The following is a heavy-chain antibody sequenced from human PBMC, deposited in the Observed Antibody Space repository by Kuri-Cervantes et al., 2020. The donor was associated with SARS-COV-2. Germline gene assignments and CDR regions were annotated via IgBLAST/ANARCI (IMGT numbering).Heavy chain of an antibody. D-gene: IGHD3-22*01. J-gene: IGHJ4*02. CDR2: TRNKANSYTT. V-gene: IGHV3-72*01. CDR3: ARGNYYDSSGYYEVRYFDY. Sequence: GGSLRLSCAASGFTFSDHYMDWVRQAPGKGLEWVGRTRNKANSYTTEYAASVKGRFTISRDDSKNSLYLQMNSLKTEDTAVYYCARGNYYDSSGYYEVRYFDYWGQGTLVTVSS. CDR1: GFTFSDHY.